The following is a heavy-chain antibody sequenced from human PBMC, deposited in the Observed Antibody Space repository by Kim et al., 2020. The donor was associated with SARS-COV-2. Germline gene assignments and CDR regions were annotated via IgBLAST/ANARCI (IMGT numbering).Heavy chain of an antibody. D-gene: IGHD3-22*01. CDR1: GFSLSNYW. Sequence: GGSLRLSCAASGFSLSNYWMHWVRQAPGKGLVWVSRIGSDGSSTNYADSVKGRFTISRDNAKNTLYLQMNSLRAEDTAVYYCAKRTYYYDSNSVFLFDYWGQGTPVTVSS. J-gene: IGHJ4*02. CDR2: IGSDGSST. CDR3: AKRTYYYDSNSVFLFDY. V-gene: IGHV3-74*01.